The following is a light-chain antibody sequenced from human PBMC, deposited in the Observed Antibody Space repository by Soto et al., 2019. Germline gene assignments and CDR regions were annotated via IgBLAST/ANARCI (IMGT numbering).Light chain of an antibody. J-gene: IGKJ5*01. V-gene: IGKV3D-20*02. Sequence: EVVLAQSPGTLSLSPGERATLSCRASQTVGTTYLAWYQHKPGRAPRLLIYGASTRATGIPDRFSGSRSGTDFTLTISRLEPEDFAVYYCQQRSAWPPITFGQGTRLEIK. CDR2: GAS. CDR1: QTVGTTY. CDR3: QQRSAWPPIT.